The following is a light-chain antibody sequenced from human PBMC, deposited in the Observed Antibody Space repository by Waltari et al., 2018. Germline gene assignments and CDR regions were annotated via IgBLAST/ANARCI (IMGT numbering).Light chain of an antibody. CDR2: DAS. CDR3: QQYVSLPAT. Sequence: SCRASQIISRPLAWYQQKPGQAPRLLIYDASTRATGIPDRFSGSGSGTDFSLTISRLEPEDSAVYYCQQYVSLPATFGQGTKVEIK. J-gene: IGKJ1*01. V-gene: IGKV3-20*01. CDR1: QIISRP.